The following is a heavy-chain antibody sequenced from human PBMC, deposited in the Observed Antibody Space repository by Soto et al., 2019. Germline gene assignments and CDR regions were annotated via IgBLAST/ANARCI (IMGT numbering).Heavy chain of an antibody. D-gene: IGHD4-17*01. CDR1: GYTFTSYA. CDR2: INAGNGNT. CDR3: ARNHSPRTVTTLGR. J-gene: IGHJ4*02. Sequence: ASVKVSCKASGYTFTSYAMHWVRQATGQRLEWMGWINAGNGNTKYSQKFQGRVTITRDTSASTAYMELSSLRSEDTAVYYCARNHSPRTVTTLGRWGQGTLVTVSS. V-gene: IGHV1-3*01.